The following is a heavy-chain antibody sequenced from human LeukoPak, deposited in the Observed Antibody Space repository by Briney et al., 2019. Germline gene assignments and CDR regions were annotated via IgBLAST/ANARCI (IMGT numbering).Heavy chain of an antibody. CDR1: GGSISSGGYY. Sequence: SETLSLTCTVSGGSISSGGYYWSWIRQPPGKGLEWIGYIYHSGSTYYNPSLKSRVTISIDTSKNQFSLKLSSVTAADTAVYYCARITQTIFGLFKSPMDVWGKGTTVTVSS. CDR2: IYHSGST. D-gene: IGHD3/OR15-3a*01. J-gene: IGHJ6*03. V-gene: IGHV4-30-2*05. CDR3: ARITQTIFGLFKSPMDV.